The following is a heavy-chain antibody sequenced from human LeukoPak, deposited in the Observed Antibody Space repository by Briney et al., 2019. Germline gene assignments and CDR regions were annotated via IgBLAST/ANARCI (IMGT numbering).Heavy chain of an antibody. CDR3: ARGGIGMTEAFFDF. D-gene: IGHD3-16*01. Sequence: GGSLRLSCAASGFIFSDYAMNWVRQAPGKGLGWVSSTSSDSAYIYYSSSVKGRFTISRDNAKSSVYLQMASLRVEDSNVYYCARGGIGMTEAFFDFWGQGTLVTVSS. CDR1: GFIFSDYA. CDR2: TSSDSAYI. J-gene: IGHJ4*02. V-gene: IGHV3-21*01.